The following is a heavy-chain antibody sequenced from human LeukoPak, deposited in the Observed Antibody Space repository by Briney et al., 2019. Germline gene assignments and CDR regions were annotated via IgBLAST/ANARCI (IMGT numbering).Heavy chain of an antibody. CDR3: ARDYLTVVGAPYRRFDY. D-gene: IGHD1-26*01. Sequence: ASVKVSCKASGYTFTGYYMHWVRQAPGQGLEWMGWFSPNSGGTNYAQTFQGRVTMTRDTSISTAYMELSRLRSDDTAVYYCARDYLTVVGAPYRRFDYWGQGTLVTVSS. CDR1: GYTFTGYY. CDR2: FSPNSGGT. V-gene: IGHV1-2*02. J-gene: IGHJ4*02.